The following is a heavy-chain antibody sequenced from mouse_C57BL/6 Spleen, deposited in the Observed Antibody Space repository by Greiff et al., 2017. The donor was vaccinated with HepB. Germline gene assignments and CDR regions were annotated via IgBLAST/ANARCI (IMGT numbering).Heavy chain of an antibody. J-gene: IGHJ3*01. Sequence: QVQLQQSGAELVRPGTSVKVSCKASGYAFTNYLIEWVKQRPGQGLEWIGVINPGSGGTNYNEKFKGKATLTADKSSSTAYMQLSSLTSEDSAVYFCARSGDYDERAFAYWGQGTLVTVSA. CDR3: ARSGDYDERAFAY. D-gene: IGHD2-4*01. CDR2: INPGSGGT. V-gene: IGHV1-54*01. CDR1: GYAFTNYL.